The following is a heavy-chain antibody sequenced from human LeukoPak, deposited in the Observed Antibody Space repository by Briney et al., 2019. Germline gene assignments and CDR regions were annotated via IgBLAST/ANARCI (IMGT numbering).Heavy chain of an antibody. Sequence: PSETLSLTCAVYGGSFSGYYWSWIRQPPGKGLEWFGEINHSGSTNYNPSLKSRVTISVDTSKNQFSLKLSSVTAADTAVYYCARGGIVVVVAATEYFDYWGQGTLVTVSS. CDR1: GGSFSGYY. J-gene: IGHJ4*02. V-gene: IGHV4-34*01. CDR3: ARGGIVVVVAATEYFDY. D-gene: IGHD2-15*01. CDR2: INHSGST.